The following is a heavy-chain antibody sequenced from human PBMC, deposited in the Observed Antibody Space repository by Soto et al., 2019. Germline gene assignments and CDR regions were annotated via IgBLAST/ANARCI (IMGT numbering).Heavy chain of an antibody. D-gene: IGHD2-15*01. Sequence: ASVKVSCKASGYTFTNYYMHWVRQAPGQGLEWMGIIDPSGGGTTYAQKYQGRLTVNRDTSTSTVYMELSSLRSEDTAVYYCAIYRVDCSGGNCWRSVEDTWGQGTLVTVSS. CDR1: GYTFTNYY. J-gene: IGHJ5*02. CDR2: IDPSGGGT. CDR3: AIYRVDCSGGNCWRSVEDT. V-gene: IGHV1-46*03.